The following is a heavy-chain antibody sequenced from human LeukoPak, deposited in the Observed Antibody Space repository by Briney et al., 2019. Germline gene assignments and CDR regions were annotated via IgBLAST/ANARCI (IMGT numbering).Heavy chain of an antibody. CDR3: ARDSRGVAGRYNWFDP. CDR2: IYYSGST. D-gene: IGHD6-19*01. V-gene: IGHV4-59*01. J-gene: IGHJ5*02. Sequence: PSEALSLTCTVSGGSISSYYWSWIRQPPGKGLEWIGYIYYSGSTNYNPSLKSRVTISVDTSKNQFSLKLSSVTAADTAVYYCARDSRGVAGRYNWFDPWGQGTQVTVSS. CDR1: GGSISSYY.